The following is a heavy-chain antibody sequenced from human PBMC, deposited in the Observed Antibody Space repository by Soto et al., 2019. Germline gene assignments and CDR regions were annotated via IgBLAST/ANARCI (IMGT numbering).Heavy chain of an antibody. Sequence: PSETLSLTCTVSGGSISPYYWTWVRQPPGKGLEWIGYIYYGGTTSYNPSLMSRVTISLETSKSQISLRLSSVTASDTAMYYCARLRSIAAAGTSWYFDYWGQGTLVTVSS. J-gene: IGHJ4*02. CDR3: ARLRSIAAAGTSWYFDY. CDR1: GGSISPYY. CDR2: IYYGGTT. V-gene: IGHV4-59*12. D-gene: IGHD6-13*01.